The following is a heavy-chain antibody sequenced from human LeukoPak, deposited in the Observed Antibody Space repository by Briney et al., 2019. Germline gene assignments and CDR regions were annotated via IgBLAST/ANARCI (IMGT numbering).Heavy chain of an antibody. J-gene: IGHJ4*02. CDR2: VYPGDSDT. CDR1: GYAFTSYW. V-gene: IGHV5-51*01. CDR3: AIQWGSGGYDY. D-gene: IGHD1-26*01. Sequence: GESLKISCKGSGYAFTSYWIAWVRQMPGKGLEWMGIVYPGDSDTRYSPSFRGQVTISADKSISTAYLQWSSLKASDTAMYYCAIQWGSGGYDYWGQGTLVTVSS.